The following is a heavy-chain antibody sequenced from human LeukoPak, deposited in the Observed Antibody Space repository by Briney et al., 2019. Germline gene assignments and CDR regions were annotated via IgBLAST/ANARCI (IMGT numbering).Heavy chain of an antibody. CDR2: ISGSGGST. V-gene: IGHV3-23*01. CDR3: ARGAGGSSWYVFDY. CDR1: GFTFSSYA. D-gene: IGHD6-13*01. J-gene: IGHJ4*02. Sequence: GGSLRLSCAASGFTFSSYAMSWVRQAPGKGLEWVSAISGSGGSTYYADSVKGRFTISRDNAKNSLYLQMNSLRAEDTAVYYCARGAGGSSWYVFDYWGQGTLVTVSS.